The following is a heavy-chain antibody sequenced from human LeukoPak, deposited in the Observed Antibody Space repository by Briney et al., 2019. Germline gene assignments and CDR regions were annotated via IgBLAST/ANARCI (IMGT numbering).Heavy chain of an antibody. CDR1: GFTFSSYS. CDR3: ARARSYNWNDVDY. Sequence: GRSLRLSCAASGFTFSSYSMNWVRQAPGKGLEWVSSISSSSSYIYYADSVKGRFTISRDNAKNSLYLQMNSLRAEDTAVYYCARARSYNWNDVDYWGQGTLVTVSS. D-gene: IGHD1-1*01. CDR2: ISSSSSYI. V-gene: IGHV3-21*01. J-gene: IGHJ4*02.